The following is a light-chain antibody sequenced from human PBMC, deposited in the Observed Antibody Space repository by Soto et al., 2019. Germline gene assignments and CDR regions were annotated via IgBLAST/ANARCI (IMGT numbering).Light chain of an antibody. CDR3: QQYGDLPWT. CDR1: QAVSSKC. J-gene: IGKJ1*01. Sequence: ALTQSPGTLCSSPRERATLSCRASQAVSSKCLAWYQQKPGQAPRLVISGASGRATGVPDRLSGSGCGTELTITIDRMQYEDVEVYLCQQYGDLPWTFGHGTKVDI. CDR2: GAS. V-gene: IGKV3-20*01.